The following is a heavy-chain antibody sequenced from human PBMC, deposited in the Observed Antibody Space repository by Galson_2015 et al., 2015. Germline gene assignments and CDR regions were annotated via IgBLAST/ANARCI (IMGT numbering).Heavy chain of an antibody. CDR1: GFTFSSYW. CDR2: INSDGSNT. J-gene: IGHJ5*02. Sequence: SLRLSCAASGFTFSSYWMHWVRQAPGKGLVWVSQINSDGSNTHYADSVKGRFTISRDNAKNTLYLQMNSLRAEDTAVYYCARDRAMTNWFDPWVQGTLVTVSS. CDR3: ARDRAMTNWFDP. V-gene: IGHV3-74*01. D-gene: IGHD2-21*02.